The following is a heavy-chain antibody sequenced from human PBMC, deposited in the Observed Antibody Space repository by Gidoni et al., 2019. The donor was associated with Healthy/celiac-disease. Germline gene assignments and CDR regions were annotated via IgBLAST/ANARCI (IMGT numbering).Heavy chain of an antibody. Sequence: QVQLVESGGGVVQPRRSLRLSCPASGFTFSSYGMHWVRQAPGKGLEWVAVIWYDATNKHYAGSVKGRFTIFRDNSKNTLYLQMNSLRVEDMAVYYCARDRGQAVAFMDVWGQGTTVTISS. D-gene: IGHD6-19*01. CDR1: GFTFSSYG. CDR2: IWYDATNK. J-gene: IGHJ6*02. CDR3: ARDRGQAVAFMDV. V-gene: IGHV3-33*01.